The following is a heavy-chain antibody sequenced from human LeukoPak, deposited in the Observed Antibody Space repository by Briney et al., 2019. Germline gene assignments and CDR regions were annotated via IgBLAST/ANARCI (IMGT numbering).Heavy chain of an antibody. Sequence: ASVKVSCKASGYTFTSYDINWVRQATRQGHEWMGWMNPNSGNTGYAQKFQGRVTMTRNTSISTAYMELSSLRSEDTAVYYCARVPSGYKRGYYFDYWGQGTLVTVSS. CDR2: MNPNSGNT. D-gene: IGHD5-24*01. CDR1: GYTFTSYD. V-gene: IGHV1-8*01. CDR3: ARVPSGYKRGYYFDY. J-gene: IGHJ4*02.